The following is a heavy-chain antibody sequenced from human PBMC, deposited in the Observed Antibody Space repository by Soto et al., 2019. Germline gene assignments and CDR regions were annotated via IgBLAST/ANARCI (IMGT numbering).Heavy chain of an antibody. D-gene: IGHD2-2*01. V-gene: IGHV4-59*01. CDR3: ARDLGSSTCPFNWFDP. J-gene: IGHJ5*02. CDR1: GGSISSYY. CDR2: IYYSGST. Sequence: SETLSLTCTVSGGSISSYYWSWIRQPPGKGLEWIGYIYYSGSTNYNPSLKSRVTISVDTSKNQFSLKLSSVTAADTAVYYCARDLGSSTCPFNWFDPWGQGTLVTVSS.